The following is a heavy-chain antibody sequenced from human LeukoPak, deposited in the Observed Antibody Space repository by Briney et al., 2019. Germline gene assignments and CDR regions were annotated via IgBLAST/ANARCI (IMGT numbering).Heavy chain of an antibody. J-gene: IGHJ6*03. Sequence: GGSLRLSCVASGFSLSDYCMSWIRQAPGKGLEWVSYIGSTIYYADSVKGRFTISRDNAKNSLYLQMNSLRAEDTAVYYCARDRGIVGTTGYYYMDVWGKGTTVTVSS. CDR2: IGSTI. D-gene: IGHD1-26*01. CDR1: GFSLSDYC. V-gene: IGHV3-11*04. CDR3: ARDRGIVGTTGYYYMDV.